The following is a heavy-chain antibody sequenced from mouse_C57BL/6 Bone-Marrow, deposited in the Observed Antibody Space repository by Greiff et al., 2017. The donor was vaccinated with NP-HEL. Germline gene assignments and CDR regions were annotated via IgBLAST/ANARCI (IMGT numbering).Heavy chain of an antibody. Sequence: VQLQQSGAELVKPGASVKLSCTASGFNIKDYYMHWVKQRTEQGLEWIGRIDPEDGETKYALKFQGKATITADTSSNTAYLQLSSLTSEDTAVYYCARSSYDYFDYWGQGTTLTVSS. V-gene: IGHV14-2*01. D-gene: IGHD1-1*01. J-gene: IGHJ2*01. CDR2: IDPEDGET. CDR1: GFNIKDYY. CDR3: ARSSYDYFDY.